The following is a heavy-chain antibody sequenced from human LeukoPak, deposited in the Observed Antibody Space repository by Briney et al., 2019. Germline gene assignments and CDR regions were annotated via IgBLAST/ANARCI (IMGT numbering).Heavy chain of an antibody. D-gene: IGHD3-9*01. Sequence: GGSLRLSCAASGFTFSSHEMNWVRQAPGKGLEWVSYISSSGSTIYYADSVKGRFTISRDNAKNSLYLQMNSLRAEDTAVYYCARDSLPVLRYFDWLLYDYYYYMDVWGKGTTVTISS. CDR1: GFTFSSHE. J-gene: IGHJ6*03. V-gene: IGHV3-48*03. CDR2: ISSSGSTI. CDR3: ARDSLPVLRYFDWLLYDYYYYMDV.